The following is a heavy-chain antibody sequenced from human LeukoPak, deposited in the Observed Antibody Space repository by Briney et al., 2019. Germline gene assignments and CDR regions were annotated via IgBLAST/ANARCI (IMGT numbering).Heavy chain of an antibody. CDR2: IKQDGSEK. D-gene: IGHD2-21*02. CDR3: ARDKNCGGDCADY. V-gene: IGHV3-7*03. Sequence: GGSLRLSCAASGFTFSSYWMSWVHQAPGKGLEWVANIKQDGSEKYYVDSVKGRFTISRDNAKNSLYLQMNSLRAEDTAVYYCARDKNCGGDCADYWGQGTLVTVSS. J-gene: IGHJ4*02. CDR1: GFTFSSYW.